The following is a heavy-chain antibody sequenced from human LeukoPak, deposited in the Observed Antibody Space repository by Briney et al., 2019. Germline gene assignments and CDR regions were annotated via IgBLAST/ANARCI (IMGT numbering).Heavy chain of an antibody. Sequence: GGSLRLSCAASGFTFSTSWMTWVRQTPGKGLDWLGNINPDGSRINYVDSVKGRFTFSRDNAKNSLFLQMNSLRAKDTAVFYCARDSGYNAFDIWGQGTMVTVSS. J-gene: IGHJ3*02. CDR1: GFTFSTSW. V-gene: IGHV3-7*01. CDR3: ARDSGYNAFDI. CDR2: INPDGSRI. D-gene: IGHD5-12*01.